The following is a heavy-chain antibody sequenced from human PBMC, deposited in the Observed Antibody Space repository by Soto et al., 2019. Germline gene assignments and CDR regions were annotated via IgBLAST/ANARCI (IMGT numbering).Heavy chain of an antibody. J-gene: IGHJ3*02. CDR1: GGSISSSSYY. CDR3: ANDYGDYDGAFDI. V-gene: IGHV4-39*01. D-gene: IGHD4-17*01. Sequence: QLQLQESSPGLVKPSETLSLTCTVSGGSISSSSYYWGWIRQPPGKGLEWIGSIYYSGSTYYNPSLKSRVTISVDTSKNQFSLKLSSVTAADTAVYYCANDYGDYDGAFDIWGQGTMVTVSS. CDR2: IYYSGST.